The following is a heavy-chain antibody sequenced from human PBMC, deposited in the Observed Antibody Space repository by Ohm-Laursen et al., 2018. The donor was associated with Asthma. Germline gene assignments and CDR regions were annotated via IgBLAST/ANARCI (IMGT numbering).Heavy chain of an antibody. CDR3: AKDAYTFYCDADMCYSGGVDF. D-gene: IGHD2-21*01. J-gene: IGHJ4*02. CDR1: GFTFRSYA. CDR2: GGSYYDGGLK. Sequence: RSLRLSCAASGFTFRSYAMHWVRQAPGKGLEWVAVGGSYYDGGLKYYADSVNGRFTVSRDDSKNTLYLEMNSLRADDTAVYYCAKDAYTFYCDADMCYSGGVDFWGQGTLVTVSS. V-gene: IGHV3-30-3*01.